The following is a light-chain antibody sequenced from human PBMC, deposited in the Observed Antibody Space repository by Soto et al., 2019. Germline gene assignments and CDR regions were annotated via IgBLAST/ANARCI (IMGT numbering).Light chain of an antibody. J-gene: IGLJ1*01. V-gene: IGLV2-14*01. Sequence: QSALTQPASVSGSLGQSITISCTGTTRDIAGYNYISWYQQLPGKAPKLMIYQVTIRPSGISNRFSGSKSGNTASLTISGLQAEDEADYYCTSFPSPTALYVFGTGTKLTVL. CDR1: TRDIAGYNY. CDR3: TSFPSPTALYV. CDR2: QVT.